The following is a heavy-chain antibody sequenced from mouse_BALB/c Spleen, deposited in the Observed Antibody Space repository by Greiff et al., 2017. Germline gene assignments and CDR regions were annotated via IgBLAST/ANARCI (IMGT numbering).Heavy chain of an antibody. CDR2: IYPGDGDT. CDR3: AREYYAYAMDY. D-gene: IGHD1-1*02. CDR1: GYTFTSYW. V-gene: IGHV1-87*01. J-gene: IGHJ4*01. Sequence: QVTLKVSGAELARPGASVKLSCKASGYTFTSYWMQWVKQRPGQGLEWIGAIYPGDGDTRYTQKFKGKATLTADKSSSTAYMQLSSLASEDSAVYYCAREYYAYAMDYWGQGTSVTVSS.